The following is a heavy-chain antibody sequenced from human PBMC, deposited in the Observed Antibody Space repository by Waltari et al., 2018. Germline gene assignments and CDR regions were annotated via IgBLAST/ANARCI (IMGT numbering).Heavy chain of an antibody. CDR2: IYYSGST. V-gene: IGHV4-59*01. CDR3: ARDSPYCSSTSCWFDP. Sequence: QVQLQESGPGLVKPSETLSLTCTVSGGSLSSYYWSWIRQPPGKGLEWIGYIYYSGSTNYNPSLKSRVTISVDTSKNQFSLKLSSVTAADTAVYYCARDSPYCSSTSCWFDPWGQGTLVTVSS. CDR1: GGSLSSYY. D-gene: IGHD2-2*01. J-gene: IGHJ5*02.